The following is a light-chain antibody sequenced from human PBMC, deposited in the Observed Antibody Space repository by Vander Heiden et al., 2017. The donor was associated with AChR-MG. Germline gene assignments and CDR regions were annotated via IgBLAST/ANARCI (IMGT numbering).Light chain of an antibody. V-gene: IGKV4-1*01. CDR3: QQYYTTPFT. CDR1: RSVLYSANSKNY. J-gene: IGKJ3*01. CDR2: WAS. Sequence: DIVMTQSPDSLAVSLGERATINCKSSRSVLYSANSKNYLAWYQQKPSQPPKLLINWASTRESGVPDRFSGSGSGTDFTLTITSLQAEDVAVYYCQQYYTTPFTFGPGTKVHIK.